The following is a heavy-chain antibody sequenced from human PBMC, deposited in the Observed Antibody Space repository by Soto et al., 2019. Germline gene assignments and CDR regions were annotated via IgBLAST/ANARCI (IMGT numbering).Heavy chain of an antibody. CDR1: GGTFSSYA. V-gene: IGHV1-69*12. CDR2: IIPIFGTA. CDR3: ARRKQSYGSGRDHSCGMAV. D-gene: IGHD3-10*01. J-gene: IGHJ6*02. Sequence: QVQLVQSGAEVKKPGSSVKVSCKASGGTFSSYAISWVRQAPGQGLEWMGGIIPIFGTANYAQKFQGRVTITAEASTCTGYMDLRSMRLEDPALYFCARRKQSYGSGRDHSCGMAVWGRGTTVTVSS.